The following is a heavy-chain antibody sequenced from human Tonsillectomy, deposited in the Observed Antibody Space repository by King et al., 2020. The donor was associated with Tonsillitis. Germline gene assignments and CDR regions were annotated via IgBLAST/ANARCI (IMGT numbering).Heavy chain of an antibody. J-gene: IGHJ4*02. CDR3: ATPYDFWSGSNY. V-gene: IGHV1-2*02. D-gene: IGHD3-3*01. CDR1: GYTFTGYY. Sequence: VQLVESGAEVKKPGASVKVSCKASGYTFTGYYMHWVRQAPGQGLEWMGWINPNSSGPNYAQKFKGRVTMTRDTSISTAYMELSRLRSDDTAVYYCATPYDFWSGSNYWGQGTLVTVSS. CDR2: INPNSSGP.